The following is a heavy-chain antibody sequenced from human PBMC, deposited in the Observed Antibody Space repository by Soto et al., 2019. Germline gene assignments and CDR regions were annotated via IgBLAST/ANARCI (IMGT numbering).Heavy chain of an antibody. D-gene: IGHD3-9*01. V-gene: IGHV3-13*04. CDR3: ARAKRVYDILTGLLSMGAFDI. J-gene: IGHJ3*02. Sequence: LRLSCAASRFTFSSYDMHWFRQATGKGLEWVSAIGTAGDTYYPGSVKGRFTISRENAKNSLYLQMNSLRAGDTAVYYCARAKRVYDILTGLLSMGAFDIWGQGTMVTVSS. CDR2: IGTAGDT. CDR1: RFTFSSYD.